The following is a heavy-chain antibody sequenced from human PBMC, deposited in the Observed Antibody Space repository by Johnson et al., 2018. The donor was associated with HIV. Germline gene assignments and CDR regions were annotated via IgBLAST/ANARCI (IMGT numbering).Heavy chain of an antibody. CDR3: ARDGPYYDSSGYYLYDAFDI. Sequence: QMQLVESGGGLVKPGGSLRLSCAASGFTFSSYAMHWVRQAPGKGLEWVAVISYDGSDKYYADSVKGRFTISRDSSKNTLYLQMNSLRAEDTAVYYCARDGPYYDSSGYYLYDAFDIWGQGTMVTVSS. D-gene: IGHD3-22*01. CDR2: ISYDGSDK. CDR1: GFTFSSYA. J-gene: IGHJ3*02. V-gene: IGHV3-30*04.